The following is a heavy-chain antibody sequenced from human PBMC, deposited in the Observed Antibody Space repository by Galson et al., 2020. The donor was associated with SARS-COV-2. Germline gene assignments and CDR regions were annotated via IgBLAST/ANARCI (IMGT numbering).Heavy chain of an antibody. CDR3: ARYWVYDSSVYHKGEAFDI. D-gene: IGHD3-22*01. J-gene: IGHJ3*02. CDR1: GYTFTSYA. CDR2: INTNTGNP. Sequence: ASVKVSCKASGYTFTSYAMNWVRQAPGQGLEWMGWINTNTGNPTYAQGFTGRFVFSLDTSVSTAYLQISSLKAEDTAVYYCARYWVYDSSVYHKGEAFDIWGQGTMVTVSS. V-gene: IGHV7-4-1*02.